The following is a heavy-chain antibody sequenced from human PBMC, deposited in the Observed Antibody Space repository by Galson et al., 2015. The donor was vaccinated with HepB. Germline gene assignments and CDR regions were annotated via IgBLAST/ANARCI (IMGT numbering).Heavy chain of an antibody. CDR3: ARAAVSLSGYYFYGMGV. J-gene: IGHJ6*02. D-gene: IGHD2-2*01. V-gene: IGHV3-30*03. CDR1: GFTFSSYG. CDR2: ISYDRSSK. Sequence: LSLSCAASGFTFSSYGMHWVRQAPGKGLEWVAVISYDRSSKYYADSVKGQFTISRDNSKNTLYLQMNSLRAEDTAVYYCARAAVSLSGYYFYGMGVWGQGTTVTVSS.